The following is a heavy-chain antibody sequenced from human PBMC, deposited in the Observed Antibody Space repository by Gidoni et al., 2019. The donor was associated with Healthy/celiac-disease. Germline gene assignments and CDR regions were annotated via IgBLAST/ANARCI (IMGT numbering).Heavy chain of an antibody. CDR2: IWYDGSNE. V-gene: IGHV3-33*01. Sequence: QVQLVESGGGVVQPGKSLRLSCPEPGFTFSSYGMHWGRQAPGKGLGWVECIWYDGSNEYYADSVKGRFTISRDNSKNTLYLQMNSLRAEDTAVYYCARDPRHAAAANYYYYYGMDVWGQGTTVTVSS. CDR3: ARDPRHAAAANYYYYYGMDV. CDR1: GFTFSSYG. D-gene: IGHD6-13*01. J-gene: IGHJ6*02.